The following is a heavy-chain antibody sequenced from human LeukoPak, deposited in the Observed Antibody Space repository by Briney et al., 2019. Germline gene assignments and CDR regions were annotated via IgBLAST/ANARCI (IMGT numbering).Heavy chain of an antibody. CDR1: EFTFSTYA. V-gene: IGHV3-64*01. CDR2: ISSNGGST. Sequence: GGSLRLSCAASEFTFSTYAMHWVRQAPGKGLEYVSAISSNGGSTYYANSVKGRFTISRDNSKNTLYLQMGSLRAEDMAVYYCAKDRPPSSTNPYYFDYWGQGTLVTVSS. D-gene: IGHD2-2*01. CDR3: AKDRPPSSTNPYYFDY. J-gene: IGHJ4*02.